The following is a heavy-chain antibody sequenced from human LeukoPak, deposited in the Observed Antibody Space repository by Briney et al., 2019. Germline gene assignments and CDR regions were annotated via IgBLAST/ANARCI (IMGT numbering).Heavy chain of an antibody. CDR2: VYYSGST. Sequence: SETLSLTCTVSGASISSTTYYWGWIRQPPGKGLEWIGSVYYSGSTYYNPSLKSPVTISVDTSKNQFSLKLSSVTAADTAVYYCARDRAGVINGGYFDYWGQGTPVTVSS. CDR3: ARDRAGVINGGYFDY. D-gene: IGHD3-22*01. J-gene: IGHJ4*02. V-gene: IGHV4-39*07. CDR1: GASISSTTYY.